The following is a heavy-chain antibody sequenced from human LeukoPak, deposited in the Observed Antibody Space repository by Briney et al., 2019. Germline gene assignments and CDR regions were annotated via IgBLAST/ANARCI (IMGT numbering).Heavy chain of an antibody. CDR3: ASLRDTMVRGVFDY. Sequence: SETLSLTCTVSGGSISSYYWSWIQQPPGKGLEWIVYIYYSGSTNYNPSLKSRVTISVDTSKNQFSLKLSSVTAADAAVYYCASLRDTMVRGVFDYWGQGTLVTVSS. CDR1: GGSISSYY. CDR2: IYYSGST. V-gene: IGHV4-59*01. D-gene: IGHD3-10*01. J-gene: IGHJ4*02.